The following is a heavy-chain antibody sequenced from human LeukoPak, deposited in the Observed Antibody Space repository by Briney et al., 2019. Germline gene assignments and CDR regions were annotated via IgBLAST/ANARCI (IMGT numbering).Heavy chain of an antibody. CDR3: ARGSGNSGYDFRALLASTMDV. CDR1: GYTFTGYY. CDR2: INPNSGGT. V-gene: IGHV1-2*02. J-gene: IGHJ6*03. D-gene: IGHD5-12*01. Sequence: ASVKVSCKASGYTFTGYYMHWVRQAPGQGLEWMGWINPNSGGTNYAQKFQGRVTITRNTSISTAYMELSSLRSEDTAVYYCARGSGNSGYDFRALLASTMDVWGKGTTVTVSS.